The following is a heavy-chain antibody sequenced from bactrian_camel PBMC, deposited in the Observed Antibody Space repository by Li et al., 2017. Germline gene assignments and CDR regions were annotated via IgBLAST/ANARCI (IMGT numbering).Heavy chain of an antibody. CDR2: INTGGSST. V-gene: IGHV3S1*01. J-gene: IGHJ4*01. CDR3: ARGPENLWEYGY. Sequence: HVQLVESGGGLAQPGGSLTLSCAASGFIFSSYWMYWVRQAPGKGLEWVSRINTGGSSTYYADSVKGRFTISRDNAKNTLYLQMNSLKTEDTAVYYCARGPENLWEYGYWGQGTQVTVS. CDR1: GFIFSSYW.